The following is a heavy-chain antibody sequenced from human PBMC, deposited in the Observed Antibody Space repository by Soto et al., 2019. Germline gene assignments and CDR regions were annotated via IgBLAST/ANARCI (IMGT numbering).Heavy chain of an antibody. Sequence: PSETLSLTCTVSGGSISRYYWTWIRRPPGKGLEWIGYIYYSGSTNYNPSLKSRVTISVDTSKNQFSLKLSSVTAADTAVYYCARGRDYGDYVVDWHFDLWSRGTLVTVSS. CDR1: GGSISRYY. D-gene: IGHD4-17*01. V-gene: IGHV4-59*01. CDR2: IYYSGST. CDR3: ARGRDYGDYVVDWHFDL. J-gene: IGHJ2*01.